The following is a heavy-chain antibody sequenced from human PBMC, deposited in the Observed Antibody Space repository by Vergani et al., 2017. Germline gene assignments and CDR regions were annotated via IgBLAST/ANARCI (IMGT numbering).Heavy chain of an antibody. CDR3: AKGRYSYATNYYYGMDV. V-gene: IGHV3-30*18. CDR2: ISYDGSNK. CDR1: GFTFSSYG. J-gene: IGHJ6*02. Sequence: QVQLVESGGGVVQPGRSLRLSCAASGFTFSSYGMHWVRQAPGKGLEWVAVISYDGSNKYYADSVKGRFTISRDNSKNTLYLQMNSLRAEDTAVYYCAKGRYSYATNYYYGMDVWGQGTTVTVSS. D-gene: IGHD5-18*01.